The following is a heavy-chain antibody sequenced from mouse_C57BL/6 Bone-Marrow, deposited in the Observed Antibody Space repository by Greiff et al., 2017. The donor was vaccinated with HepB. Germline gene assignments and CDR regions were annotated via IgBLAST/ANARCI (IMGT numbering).Heavy chain of an antibody. CDR1: GYTFTDYE. Sequence: QVQLQQSGAELVRPGASVTLSCKASGYTFTDYEMHWVKQTPVHGLEWIGAIDPETGGTAYNQKFKGKAILTADKSSSTAYMELRSLTSEDSAVYYCTSGGLRPHYFDYWGQGTTLTVSS. V-gene: IGHV1-15*01. CDR2: IDPETGGT. D-gene: IGHD2-4*01. J-gene: IGHJ2*01. CDR3: TSGGLRPHYFDY.